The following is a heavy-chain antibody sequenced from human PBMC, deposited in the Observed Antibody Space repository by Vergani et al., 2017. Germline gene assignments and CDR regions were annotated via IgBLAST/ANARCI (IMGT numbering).Heavy chain of an antibody. CDR1: GGTFSSYA. J-gene: IGHJ5*02. CDR3: ASSSSGWNWFDP. CDR2: IIPILGIA. Sequence: QVQLVQSGAEVKKPGSSVKVSCKASGGTFSSYAISWVRQAPGQGLEWMGRIIPILGIANYAQKFQGRVTITADKSTSTAYMELSSLRSEDTAVYYCASSSSGWNWFDPWGQGTLVTVSS. D-gene: IGHD6-19*01. V-gene: IGHV1-69*04.